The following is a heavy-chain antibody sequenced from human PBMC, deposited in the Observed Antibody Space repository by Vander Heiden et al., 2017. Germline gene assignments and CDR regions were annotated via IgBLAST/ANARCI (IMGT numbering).Heavy chain of an antibody. Sequence: EAQLVESGEGLVQLGGSLRPSCAASGFTFSSYDMHWVRQATGKGLEWVSAIGTAGDTYYPGSVKGRFTISRENAKNSLYLQMNSLRAGDTAVYYCARGDSYDFWSGHQGMDVWGQGTTVTVSS. CDR2: IGTAGDT. J-gene: IGHJ6*02. V-gene: IGHV3-13*01. CDR3: ARGDSYDFWSGHQGMDV. CDR1: GFTFSSYD. D-gene: IGHD3-3*01.